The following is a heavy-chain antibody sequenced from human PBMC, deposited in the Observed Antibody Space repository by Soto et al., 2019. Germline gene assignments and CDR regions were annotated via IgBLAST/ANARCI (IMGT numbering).Heavy chain of an antibody. CDR1: GFTFSSYA. D-gene: IGHD3-10*01. Sequence: GGSLRLSCAASGFTFSSYAMSWVRQAPGKGLEWVSAISGSGGSTYYADSVKGRFTISRDNSKNTLYLQMNSLRAEDTAVYYCAKMNTFGFGELLPHNWFDPWGQGPLVTVSS. V-gene: IGHV3-23*01. CDR2: ISGSGGST. CDR3: AKMNTFGFGELLPHNWFDP. J-gene: IGHJ5*02.